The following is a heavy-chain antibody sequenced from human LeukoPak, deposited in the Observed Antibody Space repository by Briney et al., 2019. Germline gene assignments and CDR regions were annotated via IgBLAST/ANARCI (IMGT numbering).Heavy chain of an antibody. CDR2: IYHSGST. D-gene: IGHD3-3*01. CDR3: ARLPHYDFWSGYGIQRYFDY. J-gene: IGHJ4*02. Sequence: SGTLSLTCAVSGGSISSSNWWSWVRQPPGKGLEWIGEIYHSGSTNYNPSLKSRVTISVDKSKNQFSLKLSSVTAADTAVYYCARLPHYDFWSGYGIQRYFDYWGQGTLVTVSS. CDR1: GGSISSSNW. V-gene: IGHV4-4*02.